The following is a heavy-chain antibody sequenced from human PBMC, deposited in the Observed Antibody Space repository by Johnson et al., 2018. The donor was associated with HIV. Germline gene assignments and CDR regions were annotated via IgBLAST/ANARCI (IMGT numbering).Heavy chain of an antibody. D-gene: IGHD3-22*01. CDR1: GFTFSNYW. CDR2: IKQDGSEK. Sequence: VQLVESGGGLVQPGGSLRLSCAASGFTFSNYWMSWVRQAPGKGLEWVANIKQDGSEKYYVDSVKGRFNISRDNAKNSLLLQMNSLRAEDTAVYYCARPRVSSGRHGAFDIWGQGTMVTVSS. CDR3: ARPRVSSGRHGAFDI. J-gene: IGHJ3*02. V-gene: IGHV3-7*01.